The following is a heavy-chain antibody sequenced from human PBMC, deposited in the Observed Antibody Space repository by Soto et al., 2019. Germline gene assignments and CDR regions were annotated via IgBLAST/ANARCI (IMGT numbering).Heavy chain of an antibody. CDR2: ISSSGSTI. CDR1: GFTFSDYY. J-gene: IGHJ3*02. CDR3: ASRDCSGGSCYSTGLAFDI. V-gene: IGHV3-11*01. D-gene: IGHD2-15*01. Sequence: GGSPILSSAASGFTFSDYYVSWIRQDPGKELEWVSYISSSGSTIYYADSVKGRFTISRDNAKNSLYLQMNSLRAEDTAVYYCASRDCSGGSCYSTGLAFDIWGQGTMVTVSS.